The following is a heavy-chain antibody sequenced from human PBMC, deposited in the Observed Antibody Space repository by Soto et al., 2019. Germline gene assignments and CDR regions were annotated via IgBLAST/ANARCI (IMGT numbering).Heavy chain of an antibody. CDR1: GGSISTYY. CDR2: IHYSGST. J-gene: IGHJ4*02. CDR3: ARVGKYCSGGSCYSVYFDY. Sequence: QVQLQESGPGLVKPSETLSLTCTVSGGSISTYYWSWIRQPPGKGLEWIGYIHYSGSTNYNPSLKSRVTISVDTFKNQFSLKLSSVTAADTAVYYCARVGKYCSGGSCYSVYFDYWGQGTLVTVSS. D-gene: IGHD2-15*01. V-gene: IGHV4-59*01.